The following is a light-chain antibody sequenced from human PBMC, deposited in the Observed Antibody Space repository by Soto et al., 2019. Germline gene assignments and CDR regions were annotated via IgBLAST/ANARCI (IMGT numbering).Light chain of an antibody. CDR1: QSVSSH. V-gene: IGKV3-11*01. CDR2: DAS. Sequence: EIVLTQSPATLSLSPGERAIVSCRASQSVSSHLAWYQQKPGQAPRLLIFDASNRAIGIPARFSGSASGTVFTLTISSLEPEDSAVYYCQQRNNWPPMYTFGQGTKLDIK. J-gene: IGKJ2*01. CDR3: QQRNNWPPMYT.